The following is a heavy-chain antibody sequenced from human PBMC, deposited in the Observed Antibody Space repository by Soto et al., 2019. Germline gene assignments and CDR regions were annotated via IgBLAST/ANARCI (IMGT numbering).Heavy chain of an antibody. CDR3: ARWEQPLFDY. J-gene: IGHJ4*02. CDR1: GFNVSAYT. D-gene: IGHD1-26*01. Sequence: QVKLVESGGGVVQPGRSLRLSCAASGFNVSAYTMHWVRQAPGRGLEWGAVISSDGNNKYYTDPVKGRFTISRDTSTNTLYLQMNSLRAEDTAVYYCARWEQPLFDYWGQGTLVTVSS. V-gene: IGHV3-30-3*01. CDR2: ISSDGNNK.